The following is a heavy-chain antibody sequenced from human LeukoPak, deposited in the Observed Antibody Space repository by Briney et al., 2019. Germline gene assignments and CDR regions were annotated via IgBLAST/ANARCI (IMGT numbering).Heavy chain of an antibody. V-gene: IGHV3-30*18. J-gene: IGHJ6*02. CDR3: AKDQGPMIVVVKFYYGMDV. CDR2: ISYDGSNK. CDR1: GFTFSSYG. Sequence: GGSLRLSCAASGFTFSSYGMHWVRQAPGKGLEWVAVISYDGSNKYYADSVKGRFTISRDNSKNTLYLQMNSLRAEDTAVYYCAKDQGPMIVVVKFYYGMDVWGQGTTVTVSS. D-gene: IGHD3-22*01.